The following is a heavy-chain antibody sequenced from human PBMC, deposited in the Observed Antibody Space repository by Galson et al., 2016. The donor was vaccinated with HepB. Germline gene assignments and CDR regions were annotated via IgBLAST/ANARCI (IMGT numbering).Heavy chain of an antibody. CDR3: ARVVRRAFYYDSSGYLVYFDY. J-gene: IGHJ4*02. Sequence: SVKVSCKASGYTFTNYGISWVRQAPGQGLEWMGWISAYNGNTNYAQNLQGRVTMTTDTSTSTAYMELRSLRSDDTAVYFCARVVRRAFYYDSSGYLVYFDYWGQGTLVTVSS. CDR2: ISAYNGNT. CDR1: GYTFTNYG. D-gene: IGHD3-22*01. V-gene: IGHV1-18*01.